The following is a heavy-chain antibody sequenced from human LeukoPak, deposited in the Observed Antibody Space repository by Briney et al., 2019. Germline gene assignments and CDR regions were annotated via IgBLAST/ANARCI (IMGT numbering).Heavy chain of an antibody. CDR3: AKDSRYFDWLFFDY. J-gene: IGHJ4*02. CDR1: GFTFSSYG. D-gene: IGHD3-9*01. Sequence: GGSLRLSCAASGFTFSSYGMHWVRQAPGKGLEWVAFIRYDGSNKYYADSVKGRFTISRDNSKNTLYLQMDSLRAEDTAVYYCAKDSRYFDWLFFDYWGQGTLVTVSS. CDR2: IRYDGSNK. V-gene: IGHV3-30*02.